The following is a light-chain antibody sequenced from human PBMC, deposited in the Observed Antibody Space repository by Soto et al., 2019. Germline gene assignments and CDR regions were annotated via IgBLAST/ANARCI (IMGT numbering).Light chain of an antibody. CDR2: AAF. CDR3: QQSYSAPWT. Sequence: DIQMTQSPSSLSASVGDRVTTTCRASQSIGSYLNWYQHKPGKAPKLLIYAAFSLQSGVPSRFSGSESGTDFTLTITSLQPEDFAVYYCQQSYSAPWTFGQGTKVEIK. J-gene: IGKJ1*01. V-gene: IGKV1-39*01. CDR1: QSIGSY.